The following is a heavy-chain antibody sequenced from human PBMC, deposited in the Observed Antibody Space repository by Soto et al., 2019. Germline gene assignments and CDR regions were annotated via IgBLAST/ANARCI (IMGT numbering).Heavy chain of an antibody. V-gene: IGHV3-30*18. CDR3: AKDIRNAWYYFDY. CDR1: GFTFSSYG. CDR2: ISYDGSNK. Sequence: GGSLRLSCAASGFTFSSYGMHWVRQAPGKGLEWVAVISYDGSNKYYADSVKGRFTISRDNSKNTLYLQMNSLRAEDTAVYYCAKDIRNAWYYFDYWGQGTLVTVSS. D-gene: IGHD2-15*01. J-gene: IGHJ4*02.